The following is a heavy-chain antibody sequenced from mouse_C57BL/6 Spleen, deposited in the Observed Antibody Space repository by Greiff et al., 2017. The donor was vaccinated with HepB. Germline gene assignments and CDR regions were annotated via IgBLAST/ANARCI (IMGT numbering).Heavy chain of an antibody. J-gene: IGHJ1*03. CDR1: GFTFSSYT. CDR3: ASRYYYGSSYWSFDV. Sequence: EVQVVESGGGLVKPGGSLKLSCAASGFTFSSYTMSWVRQTPEKRLEWVATISGGGGNTYYPDSVKGRFTISRDNAKNTLYLQMSSLRSEDTALYYCASRYYYGSSYWSFDVWGTGTTVTVSS. CDR2: ISGGGGNT. D-gene: IGHD1-1*01. V-gene: IGHV5-9*01.